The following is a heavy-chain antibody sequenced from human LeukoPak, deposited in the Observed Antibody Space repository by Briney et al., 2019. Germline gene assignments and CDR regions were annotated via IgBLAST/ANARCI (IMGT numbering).Heavy chain of an antibody. CDR1: GGSISSSSYY. V-gene: IGHV4-39*01. CDR3: ARALWFGELSTFNWFDP. J-gene: IGHJ5*02. D-gene: IGHD3-10*01. Sequence: SETLSLTCTVSGGSISSSSYYWGWIRQPPGKGLEWIGSIYYSGSTYYNPSLKSRVTISVDTPKNQFSLKLSSVTAADTAVYYCARALWFGELSTFNWFDPWGQGTLVTVSS. CDR2: IYYSGST.